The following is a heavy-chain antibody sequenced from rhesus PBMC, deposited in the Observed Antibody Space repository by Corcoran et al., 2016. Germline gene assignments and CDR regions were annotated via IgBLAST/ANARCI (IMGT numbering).Heavy chain of an antibody. CDR3: ARRTSSNCFDS. D-gene: IGHD2-15*01. Sequence: QVLQLQAGRGVVLKPQGPTLLRSVFRGSSCSGDCGSGLRQHPGKGLEWIGEINGNGGTTNSNPSLRSRVSISKDASKNEFSLNLRSVTAADTAVYYCARRTSSNCFDSWGPGVAVTVSS. CDR1: RGSSCSGDC. J-gene: IGHJ6*01. V-gene: IGHV4S7*01. CDR2: INGNGGTT.